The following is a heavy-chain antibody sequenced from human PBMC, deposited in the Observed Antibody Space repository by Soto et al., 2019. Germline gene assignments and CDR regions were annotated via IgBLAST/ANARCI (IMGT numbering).Heavy chain of an antibody. Sequence: EVQLVQSGAEVKKPGESLRISCKGSGYSFTSYWISWVRQMPGKGLEWMGRIDPSDSYTNYSPSFQGHVTISADKSMSTAYLQWSSLKASDTAMYYCARPTDTVTRFDPWGQGTLVTVSS. CDR2: IDPSDSYT. D-gene: IGHD4-17*01. CDR1: GYSFTSYW. V-gene: IGHV5-10-1*01. J-gene: IGHJ5*02. CDR3: ARPTDTVTRFDP.